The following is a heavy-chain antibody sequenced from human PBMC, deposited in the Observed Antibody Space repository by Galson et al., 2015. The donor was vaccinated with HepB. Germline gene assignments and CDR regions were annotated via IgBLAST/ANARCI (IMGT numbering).Heavy chain of an antibody. V-gene: IGHV3-23*01. CDR2: ISGSGGST. CDR3: AKVIKFDFDSSAGLDY. J-gene: IGHJ4*02. D-gene: IGHD3-22*01. CDR1: GFTFNSYA. Sequence: SLRLSCAASGFTFNSYAMSWVRQAPGKGLEWVSGISGSGGSTYYADSVKGRFTISRDNSKNTLYLQMSSLRAEDTAVYYCAKVIKFDFDSSAGLDYWGQGTLVTVSS.